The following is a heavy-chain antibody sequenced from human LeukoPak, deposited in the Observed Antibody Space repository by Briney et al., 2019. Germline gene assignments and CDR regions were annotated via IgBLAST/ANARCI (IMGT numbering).Heavy chain of an antibody. CDR1: GFTFSNYA. D-gene: IGHD2-2*01. CDR3: ARGAYCSSTSCPYFDY. Sequence: GGSLRLSCAASGFTFSNYALHWVRQAPGKGLEWVALISYDGSDKYYADSVKGLFTISRDKSKNTLYLQVNSLGPEDTAVYYCARGAYCSSTSCPYFDYWGQGTLVTVSS. J-gene: IGHJ4*02. CDR2: ISYDGSDK. V-gene: IGHV3-30-3*01.